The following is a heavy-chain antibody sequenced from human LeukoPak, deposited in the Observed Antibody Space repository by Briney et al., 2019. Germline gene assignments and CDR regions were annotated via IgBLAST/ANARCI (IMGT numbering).Heavy chain of an antibody. CDR1: GGSISSYY. J-gene: IGHJ6*03. D-gene: IGHD4-23*01. CDR3: ARDRGGNSDYYYYMDV. Sequence: SETLSLTCTVSGGSISSYYWSWIRQPAGKGLESIGRIYTSGSTNYNPSLKSRVTMSVDTSKNQFSLKLSSVTAADTAVYYCARDRGGNSDYYYYMDVWGKGTTVTVSS. CDR2: IYTSGST. V-gene: IGHV4-4*07.